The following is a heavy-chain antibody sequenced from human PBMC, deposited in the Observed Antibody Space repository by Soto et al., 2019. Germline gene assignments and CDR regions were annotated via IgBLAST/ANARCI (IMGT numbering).Heavy chain of an antibody. J-gene: IGHJ6*02. CDR1: GYPFTGYY. D-gene: IGHD3-10*01. CDR3: ARDRIRSVLWFGELSYGMDV. CDR2: INPNSGGT. V-gene: IGHV1-2*04. Sequence: RASVKVSCKASGYPFTGYYMHWVRQAPGQGPEWMGWINPNSGGTNYAQKFQGWVTMTRDTSISAAYMELSRLRSDDTAVYYCARDRIRSVLWFGELSYGMDVWGQGTTVTVSS.